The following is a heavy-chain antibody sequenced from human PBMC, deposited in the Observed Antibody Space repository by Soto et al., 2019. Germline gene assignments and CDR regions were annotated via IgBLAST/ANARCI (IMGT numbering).Heavy chain of an antibody. D-gene: IGHD2-21*01. J-gene: IGHJ6*02. V-gene: IGHV3-23*01. CDR2: IGTSGTPT. CDR3: TRILWSSRRDALDI. Sequence: DVQLLESGGDLVQPGGSLRLSCIASGFTFRNYAMAWVRQAPGEDLEWVSAIGTSGTPTLYADSVKSRFSISRDDSRNMVSLQMNSLGVEDTATYYCTRILWSSRRDALDIWGQGTTVTVSS. CDR1: GFTFRNYA.